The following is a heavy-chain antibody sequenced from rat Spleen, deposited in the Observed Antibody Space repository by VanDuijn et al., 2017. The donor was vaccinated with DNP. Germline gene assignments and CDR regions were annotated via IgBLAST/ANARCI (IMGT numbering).Heavy chain of an antibody. CDR1: GFIFFDYW. D-gene: IGHD1-4*01. Sequence: EVKLVESGGGLVQPGRSLKLSCAASGFIFFDYWMGWVRQAPGKGLEWIGEINKDSSRINYIPSLKDKFTISRDSAQNTLYLQMSKLGSEDTAIYYCARASGPRFAYWGQGTLVTVSS. CDR3: ARASGPRFAY. CDR2: INKDSSRI. J-gene: IGHJ3*01. V-gene: IGHV4-2*01.